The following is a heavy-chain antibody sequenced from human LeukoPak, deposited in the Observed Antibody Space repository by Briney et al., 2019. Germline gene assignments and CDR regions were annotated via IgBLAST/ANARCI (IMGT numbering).Heavy chain of an antibody. Sequence: PGGPLRLSCAASGFTFSSYAMSWVRQAPGKGLEWVSAISGSGGSTYYADSVKGRFTISRDNSKNTLYLQMNSLRAEDTAVYYCAKVANDFWSGYRADYYYYYMDVWGKGTTVTVSS. CDR2: ISGSGGST. V-gene: IGHV3-23*01. CDR3: AKVANDFWSGYRADYYYYYMDV. D-gene: IGHD3-3*01. J-gene: IGHJ6*03. CDR1: GFTFSSYA.